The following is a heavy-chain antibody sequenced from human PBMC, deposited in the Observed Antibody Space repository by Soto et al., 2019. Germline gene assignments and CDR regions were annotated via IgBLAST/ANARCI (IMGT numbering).Heavy chain of an antibody. CDR2: IIPISSTT. J-gene: IGHJ6*02. Sequence: SVKVSCKGSGGNFITFAISWVRQAPGQGLEWMGEIIPISSTTKSAHKFQDRVTISADGSSSTVHMELRSLKSEDTAIYFCAKKLGIDPFGSYGLDVWGQGTTVTVSS. CDR1: GGNFITFA. V-gene: IGHV1-69*13. CDR3: AKKLGIDPFGSYGLDV. D-gene: IGHD7-27*01.